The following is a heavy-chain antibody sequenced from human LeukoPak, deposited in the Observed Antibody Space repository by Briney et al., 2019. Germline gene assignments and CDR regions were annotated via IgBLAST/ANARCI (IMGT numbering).Heavy chain of an antibody. V-gene: IGHV3-7*01. CDR1: GFTFSSYW. J-gene: IGHJ3*02. Sequence: GGSLRLSCAASGFTFSSYWMSWVRQVPGKGLEWVANIMQDGSEKYYVDSLKGRFTISRDNAKNSLYLQVNSLRAEDTAVYYCAKVRCSTSCYFGAFDIWGQGTMVTVSS. CDR2: IMQDGSEK. D-gene: IGHD2-2*01. CDR3: AKVRCSTSCYFGAFDI.